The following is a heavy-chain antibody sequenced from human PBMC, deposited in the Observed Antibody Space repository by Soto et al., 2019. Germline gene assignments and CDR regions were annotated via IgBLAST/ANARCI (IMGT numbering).Heavy chain of an antibody. D-gene: IGHD2-15*01. CDR1: GYTFTSYD. CDR3: ARGRIVVVVAAGRPNWFDP. V-gene: IGHV1-8*01. CDR2: MNPNSGNT. Sequence: ASVKVSCQASGYTFTSYDINWVRQATGHGLEWMGWMNPNSGNTGYAQKFQGRVTMTRNTSISTAYMELSSLRSEDTAVYYCARGRIVVVVAAGRPNWFDPWGQGTLVTVSS. J-gene: IGHJ5*02.